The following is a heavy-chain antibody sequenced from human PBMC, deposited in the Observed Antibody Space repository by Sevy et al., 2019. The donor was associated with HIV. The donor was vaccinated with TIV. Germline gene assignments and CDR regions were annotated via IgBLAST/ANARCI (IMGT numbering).Heavy chain of an antibody. CDR2: ISWDGGST. J-gene: IGHJ6*02. Sequence: GGSLRLSCAASGFTFDDYTMHWVRQAPGKGLEWVSLISWDGGSTYYADSVKGRFTISRDNSKNSLYLLMNSLRTEDTALYYCAKDTASPSMTGYYYYGMDVWGQGTTVTVSS. D-gene: IGHD3-9*01. V-gene: IGHV3-43*01. CDR1: GFTFDDYT. CDR3: AKDTASPSMTGYYYYGMDV.